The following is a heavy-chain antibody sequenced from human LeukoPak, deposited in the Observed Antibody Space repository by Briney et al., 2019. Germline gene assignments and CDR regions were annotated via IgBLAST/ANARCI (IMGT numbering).Heavy chain of an antibody. J-gene: IGHJ4*02. D-gene: IGHD3-10*01. CDR3: ARRPSYGSDLDY. Sequence: ASVEVSCKASGYTFTGYYMHWVRQAPGQGLEWMGWINPNSGGTNYAQKFQGRVTMTRDTSISTAYMELSRLRSDDTAVYYCARRPSYGSDLDYWGQGTLVTVSS. V-gene: IGHV1-2*02. CDR1: GYTFTGYY. CDR2: INPNSGGT.